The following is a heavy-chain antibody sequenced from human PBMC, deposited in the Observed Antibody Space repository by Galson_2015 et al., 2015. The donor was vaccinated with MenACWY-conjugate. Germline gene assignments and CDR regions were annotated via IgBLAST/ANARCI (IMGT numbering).Heavy chain of an antibody. D-gene: IGHD2-2*01. J-gene: IGHJ6*03. CDR3: ARAVVAAAIYYYMDV. Sequence: SLRLSCAASGFTFSSYNMNWVRQAPGKGLEWVSSISSSSSYINYADSVKGRFTISRDNAKNSLYLQMNSLRAEDTAVYYCARAVVAAAIYYYMDVWGKGTTVTVSS. V-gene: IGHV3-21*01. CDR2: ISSSSSYI. CDR1: GFTFSSYN.